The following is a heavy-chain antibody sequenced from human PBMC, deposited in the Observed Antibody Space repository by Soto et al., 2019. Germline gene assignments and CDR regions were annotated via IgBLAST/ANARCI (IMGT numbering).Heavy chain of an antibody. Sequence: GSLRLSCAASGFTLSSYGMSWVRQAPGKGLEWVSAISGSGGSIYYADSVKGRFTISRDNSKNTLYLQMNSLRAEDTAVYYCAKGAYYHGSGSYFPFDYWGQGTLVTVSS. CDR3: AKGAYYHGSGSYFPFDY. J-gene: IGHJ4*02. V-gene: IGHV3-23*01. CDR2: ISGSGGSI. CDR1: GFTLSSYG. D-gene: IGHD3-10*01.